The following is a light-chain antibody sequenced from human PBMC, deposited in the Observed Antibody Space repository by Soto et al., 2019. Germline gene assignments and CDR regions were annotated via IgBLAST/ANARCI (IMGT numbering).Light chain of an antibody. CDR2: AAS. Sequence: DIHMTQSPSSLSASIGDRVTITCRASQGVTRYLNWYQQKPGKAPNLLIYAASNLQRGVPSRFSCSGSGTDFSLTISRLQPEDFATYYYQQSYYTPLTFGGGTKVDIK. CDR1: QGVTRY. J-gene: IGKJ4*01. CDR3: QQSYYTPLT. V-gene: IGKV1-39*01.